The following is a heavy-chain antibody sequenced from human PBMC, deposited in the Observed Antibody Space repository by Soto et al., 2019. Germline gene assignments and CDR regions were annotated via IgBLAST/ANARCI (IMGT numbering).Heavy chain of an antibody. CDR2: ISYIGIT. Sequence: QVQLQESGPGLVKPSETLSLTCTVSGGSISGYFWSWIRQPPEMGLECIGYISYIGITNYNPSLQSRVTMSVDTSKNQLSLKLNSVTAADTAVYYCARHRIAGPRNPFDIWGQGTMVTVSS. D-gene: IGHD1-26*01. CDR1: GGSISGYF. V-gene: IGHV4-59*08. J-gene: IGHJ3*02. CDR3: ARHRIAGPRNPFDI.